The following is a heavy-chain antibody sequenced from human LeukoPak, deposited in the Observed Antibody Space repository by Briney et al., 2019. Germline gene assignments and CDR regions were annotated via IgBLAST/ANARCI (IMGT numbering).Heavy chain of an antibody. CDR2: IAANNENT. Sequence: ASVKVSCKASGYTFISYDISWVRQAPGQGLEWMGWIAANNENTHCAQKVQGRVTMTTDTSTSTAYMELRGLRSEETAVYYCAGGSRSYDSSGYYYGYWGQGTLVTVSS. CDR1: GYTFISYD. V-gene: IGHV1-18*01. J-gene: IGHJ4*02. D-gene: IGHD3-22*01. CDR3: AGGSRSYDSSGYYYGY.